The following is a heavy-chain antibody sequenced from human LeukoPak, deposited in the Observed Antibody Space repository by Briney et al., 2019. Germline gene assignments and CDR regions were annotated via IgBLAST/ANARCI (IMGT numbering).Heavy chain of an antibody. Sequence: PGRSLRLSFTATGFTFSSSSMSLVRRAPGKGLDSVSSISNNGGYAYYADSVQGRFTISRDNSKSTLCLQMNTLRAEDTAVYYCAKQLGYCSDGSCYFPYWGQGTLVTVSS. CDR3: AKQLGYCSDGSCYFPY. V-gene: IGHV3-23*01. D-gene: IGHD2-15*01. J-gene: IGHJ4*02. CDR2: ISNNGGYA. CDR1: GFTFSSSS.